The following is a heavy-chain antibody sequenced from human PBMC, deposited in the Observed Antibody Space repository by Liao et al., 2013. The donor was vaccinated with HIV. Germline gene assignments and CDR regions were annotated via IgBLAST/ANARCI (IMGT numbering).Heavy chain of an antibody. D-gene: IGHD3-10*01. CDR3: ARGRSDDYGSENYDAFDI. J-gene: IGHJ3*02. V-gene: IGHV4-34*01. Sequence: QVQLQQWGAGLLKPSETLSLTCAVYGGSFSGYYWSWIRQPPGKGLEWIGEINHSGSANYNPSLKSRVTISVDTSKNQFSLKLSSVTAADTAVYYCARGRSDDYGSENYDAFDIWGQGTMVTVSS. CDR2: INHSGSA. CDR1: GGSFSGYY.